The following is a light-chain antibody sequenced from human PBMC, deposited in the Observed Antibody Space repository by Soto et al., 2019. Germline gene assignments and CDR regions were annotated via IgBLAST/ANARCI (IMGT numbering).Light chain of an antibody. V-gene: IGKV2-28*01. CDR2: SGS. Sequence: DIVMTQSPLSLPVTPGEPASISCRSSQSLLQSHGNNYLDWYVQKPGQSPQLLIYSGSNWASEVPDRFSGSGSGTDFTLKISTVEAEDVGVYYCMQGQQTPLTFGQGTRLEIK. J-gene: IGKJ5*01. CDR3: MQGQQTPLT. CDR1: QSLLQSHGNNY.